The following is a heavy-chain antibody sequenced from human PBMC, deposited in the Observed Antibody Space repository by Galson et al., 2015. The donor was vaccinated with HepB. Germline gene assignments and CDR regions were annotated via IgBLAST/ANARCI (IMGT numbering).Heavy chain of an antibody. V-gene: IGHV3-21*01. CDR2: ISSGSSYI. CDR3: ARSVNWNFDY. J-gene: IGHJ4*02. CDR1: GFTFSSYS. Sequence: SLRLSCAASGFTFSSYSMNWVRQAPGKGLEWVSSISSGSSYIYYADSVKGRFTISRDNAKNSLYLQMNSLRAEDTAVYYCARSVNWNFDYWGQGTLVTVSS. D-gene: IGHD1-1*01.